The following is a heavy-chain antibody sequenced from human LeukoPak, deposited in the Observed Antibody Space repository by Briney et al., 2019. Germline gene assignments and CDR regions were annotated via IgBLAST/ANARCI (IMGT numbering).Heavy chain of an antibody. CDR3: ARRYGGYYYYYMDV. CDR1: GYTFTSYD. CDR2: MDPNSGNT. V-gene: IGHV1-8*01. J-gene: IGHJ6*03. Sequence: ASVEVSCRASGYTFTSYDINWVRQAPGQGLEWMGWMDPNSGNTGYAQKFQGRVTMTRNNSISTAYMELSSLRSEDTAVYYCARRYGGYYYYYMDVWGKGTTVTVSS. D-gene: IGHD5-18*01.